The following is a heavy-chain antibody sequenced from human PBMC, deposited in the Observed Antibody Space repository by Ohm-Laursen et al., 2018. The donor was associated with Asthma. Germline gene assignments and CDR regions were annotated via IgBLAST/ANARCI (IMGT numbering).Heavy chain of an antibody. D-gene: IGHD3-10*01. Sequence: SETLSLTCTVSGASISSGDHYWSWMRQHPGKGPDWIGYIYYSGSTNYNPSLESRLTISVDTSKNQFSLNLSSVTAADTALYYCARDGRLRGSLDYWGQGTLVTVSS. J-gene: IGHJ4*02. CDR1: GASISSGDHY. CDR3: ARDGRLRGSLDY. CDR2: IYYSGST. V-gene: IGHV4-31*03.